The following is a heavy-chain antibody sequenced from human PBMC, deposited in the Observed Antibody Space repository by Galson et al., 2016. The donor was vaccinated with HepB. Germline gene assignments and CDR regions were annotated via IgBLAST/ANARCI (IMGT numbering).Heavy chain of an antibody. D-gene: IGHD3-3*01. CDR1: GGSISSSDYY. V-gene: IGHV4-39*01. CDR3: ARQLKTLFGVVGEFDP. Sequence: ETLSLTCTVSGGSISSSDYYWGWIRQPPGKGLEWIGSVYYSGRTYYNPSLKSRVTISVDTSKNQFSLRVNSVTAPDTAIYYCARQLKTLFGVVGEFDPWGQGTLVTVSS. CDR2: VYYSGRT. J-gene: IGHJ5*02.